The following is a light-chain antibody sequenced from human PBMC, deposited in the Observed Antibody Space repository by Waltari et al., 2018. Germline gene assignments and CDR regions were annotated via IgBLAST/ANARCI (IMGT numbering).Light chain of an antibody. CDR2: DAS. V-gene: IGKV1-33*01. J-gene: IGKJ3*01. CDR3: QQYDNLPFT. Sequence: DIQMTQSPSSLSASVGDRVSITCQASQDISKYLNWYQQKPGKAPKLLIYDASNLETGVPSRFSGSGSGTDFSFTISSLQPEDIATYYCQQYDNLPFTFGPGTKVDIK. CDR1: QDISKY.